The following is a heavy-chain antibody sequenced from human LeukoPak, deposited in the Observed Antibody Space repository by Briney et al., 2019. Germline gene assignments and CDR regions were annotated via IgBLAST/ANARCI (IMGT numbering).Heavy chain of an antibody. CDR1: GGSISSGGYY. V-gene: IGHV4-31*03. CDR2: IYYSGNT. CDR3: ARGGYTAMVTGFDY. Sequence: SETLSLTCTVSGGSISSGGYYWSWIRQHPGKGLEWIGYIYYSGNTYYNPSLKSRVTLSVDTSKNQFSLKLSSVTAADTAVYYCARGGYTAMVTGFDYWGQGTLVTVSS. J-gene: IGHJ4*02. D-gene: IGHD5-18*01.